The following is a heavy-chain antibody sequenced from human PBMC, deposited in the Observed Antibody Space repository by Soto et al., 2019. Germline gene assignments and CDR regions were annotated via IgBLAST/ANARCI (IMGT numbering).Heavy chain of an antibody. J-gene: IGHJ4*02. CDR2: INAGNGNT. Sequence: ASVKVSCKASGYTFTSYAMHWVRQAPGQRLEWMGWINAGNGNTKYSQKFQGRVTITRDTSASTAYMELSSVTAADTAVYYCATSHSSGSGGYFDYWGQGTLVTVSS. D-gene: IGHD6-19*01. V-gene: IGHV1-3*01. CDR3: ATSHSSGSGGYFDY. CDR1: GYTFTSYA.